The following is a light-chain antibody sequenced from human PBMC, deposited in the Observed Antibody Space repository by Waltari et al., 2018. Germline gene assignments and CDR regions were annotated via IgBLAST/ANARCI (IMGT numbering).Light chain of an antibody. V-gene: IGLV3-1*01. Sequence: SYELTQPPSVSVYPGQTASITCSGDKLGDKYACWYQQKPGQSPVLVIYQDSKRPSGIPERFSGSKSGNTATLTISGTQAMDEADYYCQAWDSSTAVVFGGGTKLTVL. CDR1: KLGDKY. J-gene: IGLJ2*01. CDR3: QAWDSSTAVV. CDR2: QDS.